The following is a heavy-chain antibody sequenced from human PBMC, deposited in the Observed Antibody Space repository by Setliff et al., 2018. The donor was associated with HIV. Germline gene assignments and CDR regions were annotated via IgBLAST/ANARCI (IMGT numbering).Heavy chain of an antibody. CDR2: INWSGSTT. Sequence: SLRLSCVVSGFTFDDYGMSWVRQTPGAGLEWLSDINWSGSTTGYADSVKGRFTISRDNAKNTVYLQINSLRVGDTALYYCVRDRMEYSVGYYFDSWGQGTLVTVSS. CDR1: GFTFDDYG. D-gene: IGHD4-4*01. V-gene: IGHV3-20*04. J-gene: IGHJ4*02. CDR3: VRDRMEYSVGYYFDS.